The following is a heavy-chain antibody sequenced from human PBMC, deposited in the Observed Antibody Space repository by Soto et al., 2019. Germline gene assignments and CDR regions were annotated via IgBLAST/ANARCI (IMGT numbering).Heavy chain of an antibody. V-gene: IGHV3-48*02. J-gene: IGHJ6*02. CDR3: ARDLWFGESDYYYGMDV. D-gene: IGHD3-10*01. Sequence: GGSLRLSCAASGFTFSSYSMNWVRQAPGKGLEWVSYISSSSSTIYYADSVKGRFTISRDNAKNSLYLQMNSLRDEDTAVYYCARDLWFGESDYYYGMDVWGQGTTVTVSS. CDR2: ISSSSSTI. CDR1: GFTFSSYS.